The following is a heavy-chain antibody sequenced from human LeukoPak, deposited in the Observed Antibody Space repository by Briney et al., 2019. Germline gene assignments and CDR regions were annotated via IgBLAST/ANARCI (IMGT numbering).Heavy chain of an antibody. Sequence: GGSLRLSCAASGFTFSSYSMNWVRQAPGKGLEWVSSISSSSSYIYYADSVKGRFTISRDNAKNSLYLQMNSLRAEDTAVYYCARSNTGNWFDPWGQGTLVTASS. CDR2: ISSSSSYI. J-gene: IGHJ5*02. CDR1: GFTFSSYS. CDR3: ARSNTGNWFDP. D-gene: IGHD2/OR15-2a*01. V-gene: IGHV3-21*01.